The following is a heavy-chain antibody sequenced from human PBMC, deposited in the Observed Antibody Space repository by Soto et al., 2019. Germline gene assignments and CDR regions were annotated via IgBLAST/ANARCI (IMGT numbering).Heavy chain of an antibody. CDR2: IYYSGST. CDR1: GGSISSGGYY. CDR3: ARQASTYYYDSSGYYRAYYFDY. V-gene: IGHV4-31*03. Sequence: PSETLSLTCTVSGGSISSGGYYWSWIRQHPGKGLEWIGYIYYSGSTYYNPSLKSRVTISVDTSKNQFSLKLSSVTAADTAVYYCARQASTYYYDSSGYYRAYYFDYWGQGTLVTVS. D-gene: IGHD3-22*01. J-gene: IGHJ4*02.